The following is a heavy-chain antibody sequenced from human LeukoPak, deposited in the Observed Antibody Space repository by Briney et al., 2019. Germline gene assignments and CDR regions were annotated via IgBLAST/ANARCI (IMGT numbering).Heavy chain of an antibody. CDR2: IWYDGSNK. Sequence: GGSLRLSCAASGFTFSSYGMHWVRQAPGKGLEWVAVIWYDGSNKYYADSVKGRFTISRDNSKNTLYLQMNSLRAEDTAVYYCASHIVVVTAIRYYAMDVWGQGTTVTASS. D-gene: IGHD2-2*01. V-gene: IGHV3-33*01. J-gene: IGHJ6*02. CDR3: ASHIVVVTAIRYYAMDV. CDR1: GFTFSSYG.